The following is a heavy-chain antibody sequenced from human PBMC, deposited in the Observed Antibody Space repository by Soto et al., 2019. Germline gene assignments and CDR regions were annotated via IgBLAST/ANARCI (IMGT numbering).Heavy chain of an antibody. V-gene: IGHV3-33*01. CDR1: GFTFTNYG. CDR2: IWSDGSNK. CDR3: TRASYRGCRYYFVS. D-gene: IGHD1-26*01. J-gene: IGHJ4*02. Sequence: PGGSLRLSCAASGFTFTNYGMHWVRQAPGKGLEWVAVIWSDGSNKYYADSVKGRFTISKDNSQNTLYLQMNSLRPEDTAVYYCTRASYRGCRYYFVSWRPGNLVT.